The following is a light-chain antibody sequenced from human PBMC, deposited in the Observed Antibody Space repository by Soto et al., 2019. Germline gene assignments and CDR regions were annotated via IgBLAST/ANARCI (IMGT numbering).Light chain of an antibody. CDR3: QQSYPTPYT. Sequence: DIQMTQSQSSLSASVGDRVTITCRASQSISNFLTWSQQKPGKAPELLIYAASSLHIGVPSRCSGSGSGTNCTHTISSLQPEYFATYSCQQSYPTPYTLGQGPKLEIQ. V-gene: IGKV1-39*01. CDR2: AAS. J-gene: IGKJ2*01. CDR1: QSISNF.